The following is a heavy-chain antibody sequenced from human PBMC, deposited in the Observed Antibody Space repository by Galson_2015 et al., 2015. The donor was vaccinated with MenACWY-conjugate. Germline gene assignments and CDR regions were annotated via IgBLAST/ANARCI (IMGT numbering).Heavy chain of an antibody. D-gene: IGHD6-13*01. J-gene: IGHJ6*03. V-gene: IGHV3-30*18. Sequence: SLRLSCAPSGFTFSTYGMHWVRHAPGKGLEWMAVISYDGSNESYADSVKGRFTISRDNSKNTLYLQMNSLRADDTAVYYCAKDWSVPYSTISYYFYMDVWGKGTTVTVSS. CDR3: AKDWSVPYSTISYYFYMDV. CDR2: ISYDGSNE. CDR1: GFTFSTYG.